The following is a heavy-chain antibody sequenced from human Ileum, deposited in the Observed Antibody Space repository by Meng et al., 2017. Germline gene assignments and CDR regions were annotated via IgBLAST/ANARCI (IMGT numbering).Heavy chain of an antibody. CDR3: ARGVVSGSHYNTY. CDR1: GGSISSSTW. Sequence: QVQLQESGPGLVEPSWTLSLTCSVSGGSISSSTWWSWVRQPPEKGLEWIGEIHHSGTTNYSPSLKSRLTISVDKSKNQFSLKLQSVTAADTAVYFCARGVVSGSHYNTYWGQGILVTVSS. CDR2: IHHSGTT. J-gene: IGHJ4*02. D-gene: IGHD3-10*01. V-gene: IGHV4-4*02.